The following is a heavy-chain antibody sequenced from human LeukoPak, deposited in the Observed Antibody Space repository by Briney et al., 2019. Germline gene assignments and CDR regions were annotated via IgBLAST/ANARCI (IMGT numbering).Heavy chain of an antibody. Sequence: SETLSLTCTVSGGSISSSSYYWGWIRQPPGKGLEWIGTIYYSGSTYYNPSLKSRVTISVDTSNDQFSLKLGSVTAADTALYYCATYCSSSSCPHRRAFDIWGQGTMVTVSS. D-gene: IGHD2-2*01. CDR3: ATYCSSSSCPHRRAFDI. CDR2: IYYSGST. V-gene: IGHV4-39*01. CDR1: GGSISSSSYY. J-gene: IGHJ3*02.